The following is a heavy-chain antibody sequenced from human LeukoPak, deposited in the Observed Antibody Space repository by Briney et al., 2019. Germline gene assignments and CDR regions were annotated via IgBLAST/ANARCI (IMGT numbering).Heavy chain of an antibody. J-gene: IGHJ3*02. CDR2: IFYSGST. D-gene: IGHD5-12*01. CDR1: GGSISSSSFY. Sequence: SETLSLTCTVSGGSISSSSFYWDWIRQPPGKGLEWIGTIFYSGSTYYNPSLKSRITISVDTSKNQFSLKLSSVTAADTAVYYCARHSRSGYSDYESAFDIWGQGTMVIVSS. CDR3: ARHSRSGYSDYESAFDI. V-gene: IGHV4-39*01.